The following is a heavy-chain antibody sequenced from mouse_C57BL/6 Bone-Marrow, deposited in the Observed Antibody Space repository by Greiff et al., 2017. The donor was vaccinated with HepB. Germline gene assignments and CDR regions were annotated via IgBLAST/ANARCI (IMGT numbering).Heavy chain of an antibody. CDR3: ARRSLYYGTFYGYFDV. J-gene: IGHJ1*03. Sequence: DVLLVESGGGLVQPGGSLKLSCAASGFTFSDYYMYWVRQTPEKRLEWVAYISNGGGSTYYPDTVKGRFTISRDNAKNTLYLQMSRLKSEDTAMYYLARRSLYYGTFYGYFDVWGTGTTVTVSS. CDR1: GFTFSDYY. D-gene: IGHD2-1*01. CDR2: ISNGGGST. V-gene: IGHV5-12*01.